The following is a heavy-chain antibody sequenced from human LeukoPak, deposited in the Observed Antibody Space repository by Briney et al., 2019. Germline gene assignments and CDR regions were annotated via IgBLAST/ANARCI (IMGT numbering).Heavy chain of an antibody. D-gene: IGHD3-10*01. V-gene: IGHV3-21*01. CDR2: ISRNSSGI. J-gene: IGHJ5*02. CDR1: GGSISSYY. Sequence: PSETLSLTCTVSGGSISSYYWSWVRHVPGKGLEWVSGISRNSSGIGYADSVKGRFTISRDNAKNSLYLQMNSLRAEDTAVYYCAREVTFYGSGGGWFDPWGQGTLVTVSS. CDR3: AREVTFYGSGGGWFDP.